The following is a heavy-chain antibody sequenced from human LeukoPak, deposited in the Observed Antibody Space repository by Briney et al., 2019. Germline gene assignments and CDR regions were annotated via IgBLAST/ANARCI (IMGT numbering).Heavy chain of an antibody. CDR2: IYSGGST. D-gene: IGHD2-15*01. V-gene: IGHV3-53*01. CDR1: GFTISSNY. CDR3: ARERLRNAFDI. J-gene: IGHJ3*02. Sequence: PGGSLRLSCAASGFTISSNYMSWVRQAPGKGLEWVSVIYSGGSTYYADSVKGRFTITRDNSKNTVYLQMNSLRAEDTAVYYCARERLRNAFDIWGQGTMVTVSS.